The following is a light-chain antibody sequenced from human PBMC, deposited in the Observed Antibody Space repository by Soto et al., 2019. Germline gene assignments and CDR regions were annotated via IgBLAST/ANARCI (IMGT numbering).Light chain of an antibody. V-gene: IGKV3-11*01. CDR1: QSVSSY. J-gene: IGKJ4*01. CDR3: QQRSNWLT. Sequence: EFVLTQSPATLSLSPGERATLSCRASQSVSSYLAWYQQKPGQAPRLLIYDASNRATGIPARFSGSGSGTDFTLTISSIEPEDLAVYYCQQRSNWLTFGGGTKVEIK. CDR2: DAS.